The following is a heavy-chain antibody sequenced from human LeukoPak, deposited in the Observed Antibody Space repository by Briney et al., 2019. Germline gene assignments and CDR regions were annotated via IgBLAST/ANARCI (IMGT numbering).Heavy chain of an antibody. J-gene: IGHJ4*02. D-gene: IGHD3-9*01. CDR3: ATGDYDILTGPDY. CDR2: IIPILGIA. V-gene: IGHV1-69*04. CDR1: GGTFSTYA. Sequence: HRASVKVPCKASGGTFSTYAITWVRQAPGQGLEWMGRIIPILGIANYAQNFQGRVTISADKSTSTAYMELSSLRSEDTAVYYCATGDYDILTGPDYWGQGTLVTVSS.